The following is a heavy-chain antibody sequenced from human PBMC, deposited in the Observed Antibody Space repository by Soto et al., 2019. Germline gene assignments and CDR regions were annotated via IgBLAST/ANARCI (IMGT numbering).Heavy chain of an antibody. CDR1: GLTFSSDA. J-gene: IGHJ4*02. CDR3: AXLVRGSSWYYDX. Sequence: GGSLXLSCAASGLTFSSDAMSWVRQAPGKGLEWVSSISGSGGSTYFADSVKGRFTTSRDNSKNTLYLQMNSLRAEDTAVYYCAXLVRGSSWYYDXWGQGTLVTVSS. CDR2: ISGSGGST. D-gene: IGHD6-13*01. V-gene: IGHV3-23*01.